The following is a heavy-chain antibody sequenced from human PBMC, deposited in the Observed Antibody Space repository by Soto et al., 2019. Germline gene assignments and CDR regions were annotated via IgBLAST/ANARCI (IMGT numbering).Heavy chain of an antibody. CDR3: ARGLVPLWFGELSPPAEYFQH. D-gene: IGHD3-10*01. CDR1: GYTFTGYY. V-gene: IGHV1-2*02. J-gene: IGHJ1*01. Sequence: ASVKVSCKASGYTFTGYYMHWLRQAPGQGLEWTGWINPNSGGTNYAQKFQGRVTMTRDTSISTAYMELSRLRSDDTAVYYCARGLVPLWFGELSPPAEYFQHWGQGTLVTVSS. CDR2: INPNSGGT.